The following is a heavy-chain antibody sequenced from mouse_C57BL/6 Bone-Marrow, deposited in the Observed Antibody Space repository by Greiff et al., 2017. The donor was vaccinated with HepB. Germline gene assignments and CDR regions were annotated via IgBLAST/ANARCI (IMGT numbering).Heavy chain of an antibody. CDR2: ISDGGSYT. V-gene: IGHV5-4*01. J-gene: IGHJ2*01. CDR1: GFTFSSYA. Sequence: EVKFVESGGGLVKPGGSLKLSCAASGFTFSSYAMSWVRQTPEKRLEWVATISDGGSYTYYPDNVKGRLTISRDNAKNNLYLQMSHLKSEDTAMYYCARDRDYWGQGTTLTVSS. CDR3: ARDRDY.